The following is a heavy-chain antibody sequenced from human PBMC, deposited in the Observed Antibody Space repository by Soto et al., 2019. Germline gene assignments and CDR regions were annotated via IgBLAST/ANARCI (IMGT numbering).Heavy chain of an antibody. CDR1: GFTFSSYG. Sequence: QVQLVESGGGVVQPGRSLRLSCAASGFTFSSYGMHWVRQAPGKGLEWVAVISYDGSNKYYADSVKGRFTISRDNSKNPLYLQMNSLRAEDTAVYYCAKDYYDSSGYYYPHYYGMDVWGQGTTVTVSS. D-gene: IGHD3-22*01. J-gene: IGHJ6*02. V-gene: IGHV3-30*18. CDR2: ISYDGSNK. CDR3: AKDYYDSSGYYYPHYYGMDV.